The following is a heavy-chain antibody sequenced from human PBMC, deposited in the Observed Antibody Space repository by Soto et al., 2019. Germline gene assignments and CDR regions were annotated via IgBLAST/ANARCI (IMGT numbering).Heavy chain of an antibody. V-gene: IGHV1-8*01. D-gene: IGHD3-9*01. CDR1: RFTITSYY. CDR2: MNPNSGNT. Sequence: GVPVEASSKAPRFTITSYYLYWVRHSTEQGLEWMGWMNPNSGNTGYAQKFQGRVTMTRNTSISTAYMELSSLRSEDTAVYYCARDYYDILTGYYPPFYYYGMDVWGQGTTVTVS. J-gene: IGHJ6*02. CDR3: ARDYYDILTGYYPPFYYYGMDV.